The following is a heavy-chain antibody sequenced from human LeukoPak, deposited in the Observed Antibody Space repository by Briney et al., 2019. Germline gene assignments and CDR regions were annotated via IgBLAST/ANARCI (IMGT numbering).Heavy chain of an antibody. CDR2: IYYSGST. J-gene: IGHJ4*02. D-gene: IGHD2-2*01. CDR3: ASMGRYCSSTSCYYFDS. V-gene: IGHV4-31*03. Sequence: NPSQTLSLTCTVSGGPISSGGHYWNWIRQHPGKGLEWIGYIYYSGSTYYNPSLKSRVTISVDTSKNQFSLKLSSVTAADTAVYYCASMGRYCSSTSCYYFDSWGQGTLVTVSS. CDR1: GGPISSGGHY.